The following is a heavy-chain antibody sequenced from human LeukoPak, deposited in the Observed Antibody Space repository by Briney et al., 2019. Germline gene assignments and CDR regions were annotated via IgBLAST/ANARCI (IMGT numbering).Heavy chain of an antibody. V-gene: IGHV3-11*04. J-gene: IGHJ3*02. CDR2: ISSSGSTI. Sequence: GGCLRLSCAASGFTFSDYYMSWIRQAPGKGLEWVSYISSSGSTIYYADSVKGRFTISRDNAKNSLYLQMNSLRAEDTAMYYCARVWLSEDAFDIWGQGTMVTVSS. D-gene: IGHD3-22*01. CDR1: GFTFSDYY. CDR3: ARVWLSEDAFDI.